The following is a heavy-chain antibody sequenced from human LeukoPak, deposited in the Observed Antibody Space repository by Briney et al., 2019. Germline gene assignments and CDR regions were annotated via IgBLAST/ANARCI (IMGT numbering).Heavy chain of an antibody. J-gene: IGHJ4*02. CDR3: ARVVRNYYDSSGYYPYYFDY. D-gene: IGHD3-22*01. V-gene: IGHV3-21*01. CDR2: ISTSSSYI. Sequence: PGGSLRLSCAASGFTFSSYSMNWVRQAPGKGLEWVSSISTSSSYIYYADSVKGRFTISRDNAKNSLYLQMNSLRAEDTAVYYSARVVRNYYDSSGYYPYYFDYWGQGTLVTVSS. CDR1: GFTFSSYS.